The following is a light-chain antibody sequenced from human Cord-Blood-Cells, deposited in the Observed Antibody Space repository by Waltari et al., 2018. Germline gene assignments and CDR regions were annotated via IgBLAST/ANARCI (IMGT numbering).Light chain of an antibody. CDR3: QAWDSSTVV. CDR2: QDS. J-gene: IGLJ2*01. CDR1: KLGDTY. V-gene: IGLV3-1*01. Sequence: SYELTQPPSVSVSPGQTASITCSGDKLGDTYACWYQQKPGQSPVLVIYQDSKRPSGIPGRFSGSNSGNTATLTISGTQAMEEADYYCQAWDSSTVVFGGGTKLTVL.